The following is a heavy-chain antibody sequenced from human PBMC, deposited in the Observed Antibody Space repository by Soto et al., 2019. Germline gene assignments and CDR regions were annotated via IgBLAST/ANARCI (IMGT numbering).Heavy chain of an antibody. V-gene: IGHV4-30-4*08. CDR1: GAPVTSGENY. D-gene: IGHD5-18*01. J-gene: IGHJ3*01. CDR2: IYDSGVT. CDR3: VRDLAHGYTGNA. Sequence: LSLTESVTGAPVTSGENYWSGVRQPPGKGLEWIGYIYDSGVTNYTPALKSRVTLSLDRPNNEVSLKLRSVTAADTAVYFRVRDLAHGYTGNAWGHGTLVTVSS.